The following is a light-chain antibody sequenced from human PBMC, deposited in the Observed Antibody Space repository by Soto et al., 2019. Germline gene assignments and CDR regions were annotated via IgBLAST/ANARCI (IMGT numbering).Light chain of an antibody. CDR3: QQYGSSPWT. J-gene: IGKJ1*01. CDR1: QSFGSNY. CDR2: SAT. V-gene: IGKV3-20*01. Sequence: EIVMTQSPATLSVSPGEGATLSCRASQSFGSNYLAWYQKKPGQAPRLLIYSATRRATGIPDRFSGSGSGTDFTLTISRLEPEDFVVYYCQQYGSSPWTFGQGTKVDI.